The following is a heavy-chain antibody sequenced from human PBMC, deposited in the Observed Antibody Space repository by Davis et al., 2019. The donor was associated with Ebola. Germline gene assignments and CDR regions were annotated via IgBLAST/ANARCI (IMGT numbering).Heavy chain of an antibody. CDR3: ARDRWALATTGGYYYYGMDV. Sequence: GESLKISCVASGFRFSSYVMGWVRQAPGKGLEWVSRIGGSGDTADYGDSVRGRFTISRDNSKNALYLQMISLRVEDTATYYCARDRWALATTGGYYYYGMDVWGQGTTVTVSS. CDR1: GFRFSSYV. J-gene: IGHJ6*02. V-gene: IGHV3-23*01. CDR2: IGGSGDTA. D-gene: IGHD1-1*01.